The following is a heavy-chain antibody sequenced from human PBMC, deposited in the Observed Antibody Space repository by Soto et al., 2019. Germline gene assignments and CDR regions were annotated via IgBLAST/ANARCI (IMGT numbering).Heavy chain of an antibody. CDR3: AKGKDRPSLDY. D-gene: IGHD2-15*01. Sequence: GGSMRLSCAASGFTFSSYTMNWVRQAPGKGLEWVSRLSDSGDRTSYADSIKGRFTISRDNSRNTLYLQMNSLRAEDTAMYYCAKGKDRPSLDYWGQGALVTVSS. V-gene: IGHV3-23*01. CDR1: GFTFSSYT. CDR2: LSDSGDRT. J-gene: IGHJ4*02.